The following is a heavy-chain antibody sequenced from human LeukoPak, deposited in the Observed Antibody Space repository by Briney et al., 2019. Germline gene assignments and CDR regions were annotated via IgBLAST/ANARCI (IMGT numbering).Heavy chain of an antibody. CDR3: ASRVVAADSDYMDV. D-gene: IGHD2-15*01. J-gene: IGHJ6*03. Sequence: SETLSLTCTVSGGSISSCSYYWGWIRQPPGKGLEWIGSIYYSGSTYYNPSLKSRVTISVDTSKNQFSLKLSSVTVADTAVYYCASRVVAADSDYMDVWGKGTTVTVSS. CDR2: IYYSGST. V-gene: IGHV4-39*01. CDR1: GGSISSCSYY.